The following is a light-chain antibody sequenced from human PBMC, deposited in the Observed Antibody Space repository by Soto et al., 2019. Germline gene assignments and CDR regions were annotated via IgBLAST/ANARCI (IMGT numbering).Light chain of an antibody. Sequence: EIVLTQSPGTVSLSPGESATLSCRASQSLGRYLAWYQQKPGQAPRLLIYGASTRATGFPARFSGSGSGTDFTLTISSLQSEDFAVYYCQQYDNWPWTFGQGTKVDIK. V-gene: IGKV3-15*01. J-gene: IGKJ1*01. CDR2: GAS. CDR3: QQYDNWPWT. CDR1: QSLGRY.